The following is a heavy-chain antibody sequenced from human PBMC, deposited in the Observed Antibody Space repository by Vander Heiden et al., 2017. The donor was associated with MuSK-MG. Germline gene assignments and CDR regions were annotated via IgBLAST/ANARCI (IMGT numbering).Heavy chain of an antibody. J-gene: IGHJ6*03. Sequence: EVQLVEPGGGLVQPGGSLRPSGAASGFTFSAYSMNWVRQAPGKGLEWVSYISRSSNTIYYADSVRGRFTISRDNAKNSLYLQMNSLRDEDTAVYYCARSPDSYYYYYMDVWGKGTTVTVSS. CDR1: GFTFSAYS. CDR2: ISRSSNTI. V-gene: IGHV3-48*02. CDR3: ARSPDSYYYYYMDV.